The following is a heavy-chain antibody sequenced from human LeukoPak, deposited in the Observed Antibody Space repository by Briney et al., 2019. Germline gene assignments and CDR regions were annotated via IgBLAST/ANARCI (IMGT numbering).Heavy chain of an antibody. CDR2: IIPIFGTA. D-gene: IGHD3-10*01. CDR1: GGTFSSYA. Sequence: ASVKVSCKASGGTFSSYAISRVRQAPGQGLEWMGGIIPIFGTANYAQKFQGRVTITADKSTSTAYMELSSLRSEDTAVYYCARGDNGYGSGSYRRYFDYWGQGTLVTVSS. V-gene: IGHV1-69*06. CDR3: ARGDNGYGSGSYRRYFDY. J-gene: IGHJ4*02.